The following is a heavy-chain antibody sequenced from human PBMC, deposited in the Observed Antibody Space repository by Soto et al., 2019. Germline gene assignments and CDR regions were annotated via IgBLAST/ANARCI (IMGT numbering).Heavy chain of an antibody. CDR1: GGTFSSYR. D-gene: IGHD6-13*01. J-gene: IGHJ4*02. CDR3: VRDSGAKLSSS. CDR2: IVPIRRSA. V-gene: IGHV1-69*13. Sequence: VKVSCKASGGTFSSYRINWVRQAPGEGLEWVGGIVPIRRSADYAQKFRGRVTISADDSARTTYLELSSLKSQDTAVYYCVRDSGAKLSSSWGQGTLVTVSS.